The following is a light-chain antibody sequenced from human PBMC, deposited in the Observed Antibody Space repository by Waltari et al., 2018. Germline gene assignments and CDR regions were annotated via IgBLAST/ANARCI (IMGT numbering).Light chain of an antibody. CDR3: ATWDDSLSGRM. J-gene: IGLJ3*02. CDR2: RND. V-gene: IGLV1-47*01. CDR1: NIESKS. Sequence: VLTQAPSVSVAPGQTARITCGGNNIESKSVHWYQQLPGTAPKLLIYRNDQRPSGVPDRSAGSKSGTSASLAISGLRSEDEADYYCATWDDSLSGRMFGGGTKLTVL.